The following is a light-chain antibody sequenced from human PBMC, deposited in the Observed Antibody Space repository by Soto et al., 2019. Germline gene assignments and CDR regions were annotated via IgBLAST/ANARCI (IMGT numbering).Light chain of an antibody. CDR3: GTCDSSLSAGV. J-gene: IGLJ3*02. Sequence: QSVLTQPPSVSAAPGQKVTISCSGSSSNIENNYVSWYQQLPGTAPKLLIYDNDKRPSGIPDRFSGSKSGTSATLGITGLQTGDEADYYCGTCDSSLSAGVFGGGTKLTVL. V-gene: IGLV1-51*01. CDR1: SSNIENNY. CDR2: DND.